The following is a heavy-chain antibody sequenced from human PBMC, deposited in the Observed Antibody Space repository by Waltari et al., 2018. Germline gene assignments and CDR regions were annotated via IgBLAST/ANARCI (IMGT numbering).Heavy chain of an antibody. J-gene: IGHJ6*02. CDR1: GGTFSSYA. Sequence: QVQLVQSGAEVKKPGSSVKVSCKASGGTFSSYAISRVRQAPGQGLEWMGGIIPIFGTANYAQKFQGRVTITADESTSTAYMELSSLRSEDTAVYYCARDLFPGDRNIYYYYYGMDVWGQGTTVTVSS. CDR2: IIPIFGTA. V-gene: IGHV1-69*01. CDR3: ARDLFPGDRNIYYYYYGMDV. D-gene: IGHD4-17*01.